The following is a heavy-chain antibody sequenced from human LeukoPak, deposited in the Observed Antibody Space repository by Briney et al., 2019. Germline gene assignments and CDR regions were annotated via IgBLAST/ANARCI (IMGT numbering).Heavy chain of an antibody. CDR1: GFTFSSYW. V-gene: IGHV3-7*01. D-gene: IGHD2-2*02. J-gene: IGHJ4*02. Sequence: GGSLRLSCAASGFTFSSYWMSWVRQAPGKGLEWVANIKQDGSEKYYVDSVKGRFTISRDNAKNSLYLQMNGLRAEDTAVYYCARVAIVVVPAAILDLVDFWSGYQRYYFDYWGQGTLVTVSS. CDR2: IKQDGSEK. CDR3: ARVAIVVVPAAILDLVDFWSGYQRYYFDY.